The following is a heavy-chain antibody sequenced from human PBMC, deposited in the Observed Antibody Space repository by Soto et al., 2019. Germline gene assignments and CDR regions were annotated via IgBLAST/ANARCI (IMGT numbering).Heavy chain of an antibody. CDR2: VHRNGGST. J-gene: IGHJ5*01. Sequence: EVQLVESGGGVVRPGGSLRLACAVSGVSLDEYGMSWVRQAPGKGMEWVSGVHRNGGSTGYADSVQGRFTISRDDAQNALYLQMNGLRAEDTAFYYCARDHRWGYEYGDYGDSWGHGTLVTVS. CDR3: ARDHRWGYEYGDYGDS. V-gene: IGHV3-20*04. D-gene: IGHD4-17*01. CDR1: GVSLDEYG.